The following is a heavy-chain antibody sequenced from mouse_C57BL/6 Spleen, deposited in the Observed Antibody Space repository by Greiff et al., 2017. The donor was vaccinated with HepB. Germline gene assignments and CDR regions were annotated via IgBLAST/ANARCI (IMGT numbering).Heavy chain of an antibody. V-gene: IGHV1-52*01. D-gene: IGHD2-1*01. Sequence: QVQLKQPGAELVRPGSSVKLSCKASGYTFTSYWMHWVKQRPIQGLEWIGNIDPSDSETHYNQKFKDKATLTVDKSSSTAYMQLSSLTSEDSAVYYCRVYGNYVNYFDYWGQGTTLTVSS. CDR2: IDPSDSET. J-gene: IGHJ2*01. CDR1: GYTFTSYW. CDR3: RVYGNYVNYFDY.